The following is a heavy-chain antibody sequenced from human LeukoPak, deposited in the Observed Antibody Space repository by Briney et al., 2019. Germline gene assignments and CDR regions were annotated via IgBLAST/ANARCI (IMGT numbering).Heavy chain of an antibody. J-gene: IGHJ5*01. CDR2: MCGTAGCT. CDR1: GFTFYMYA. Sequence: GGSLRLSCQASGFTFYMYAMSWVRQAPGKGLEWVASMCGTAGCTFYTDSVKGRFTISRDNSKNALYLRMNSLTAEDTAIYYCAKDRPNFHENSGHYYRRDGDSWGQGTLVAVSS. CDR3: AKDRPNFHENSGHYYRRDGDS. D-gene: IGHD3-22*01. V-gene: IGHV3-23*01.